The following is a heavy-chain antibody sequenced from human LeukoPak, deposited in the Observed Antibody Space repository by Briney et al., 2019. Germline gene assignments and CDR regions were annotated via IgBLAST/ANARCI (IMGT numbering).Heavy chain of an antibody. CDR2: IYYSGTT. CDR3: ARTDGIVVVTASVAVFDP. CDR1: GGSISPYY. D-gene: IGHD2-21*02. V-gene: IGHV4-59*01. J-gene: IGHJ5*02. Sequence: PSETLSLTCTVSGGSISPYYWSWIRQPPGKGLEWIGHIYYSGTTSYNPSLKSRVTISLDTSKNQFSLKLTSVTAADTAVYYCARTDGIVVVTASVAVFDPWGQGTLVTVSS.